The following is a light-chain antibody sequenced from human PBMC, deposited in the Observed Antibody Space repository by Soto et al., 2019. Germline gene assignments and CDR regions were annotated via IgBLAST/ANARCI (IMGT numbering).Light chain of an antibody. Sequence: SYELTQPPSVSVSPGQTARITCSGDSLPKQYAYWYQQKPGQAPVQVIYKDSERPSGIPERLSGSSSGTTVTLTINGVQAEDEADYYCQSADSSGTYVFGSGTKVTVL. CDR1: SLPKQY. CDR2: KDS. V-gene: IGLV3-25*03. J-gene: IGLJ1*01. CDR3: QSADSSGTYV.